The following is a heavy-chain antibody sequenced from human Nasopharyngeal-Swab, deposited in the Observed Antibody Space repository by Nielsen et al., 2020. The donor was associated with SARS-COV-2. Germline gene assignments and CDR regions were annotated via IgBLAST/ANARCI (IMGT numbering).Heavy chain of an antibody. CDR2: IIGSGGST. CDR3: AKTPVWFGQSYYFDY. CDR1: GFSFSSYA. D-gene: IGHD3-10*01. J-gene: IGHJ4*02. V-gene: IGHV3-23*01. Sequence: GESLKLSCAASGFSFSSYAMHWVRPAPGKGLELVSSIIGSGGSTYYADSVRARFPISRDNSKNTLYLQMSSLRVEDTALYYCAKTPVWFGQSYYFDYWGQGTLVTVSS.